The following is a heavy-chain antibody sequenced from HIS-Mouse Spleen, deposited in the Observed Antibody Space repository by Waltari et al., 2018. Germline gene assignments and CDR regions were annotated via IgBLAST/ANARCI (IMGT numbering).Heavy chain of an antibody. CDR1: GFQLSTSGMW. CDR3: ARIQAGKLELPFDY. CDR2: IDWDDDK. Sequence: QVTLRESGPALVKPTQTLTLTCTFSGFQLSTSGMWVSLIRQPPGKALEWLARIDWDDDKYYSTSLKTRLTISKDTSKNQVVLTMTNMDPVDTATYYCARIQAGKLELPFDYWGQGTLVTVSS. J-gene: IGHJ4*02. D-gene: IGHD1-7*01. V-gene: IGHV2-70*15.